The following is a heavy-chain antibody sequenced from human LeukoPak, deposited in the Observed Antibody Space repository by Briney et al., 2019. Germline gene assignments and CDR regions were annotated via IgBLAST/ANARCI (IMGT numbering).Heavy chain of an antibody. CDR1: GGSISSGSYY. Sequence: SQTLSLTCTVSGGSISSGSYYWSWIRQPAGKGLEWIGRIYTSGSTNYNPSLKSRVTISVDTSKNQFSLKLSSVTAADTAVYYCARLYCGGDCYSYFDYWGQGTLVTVSS. CDR3: ARLYCGGDCYSYFDY. V-gene: IGHV4-61*02. CDR2: IYTSGST. J-gene: IGHJ4*02. D-gene: IGHD2-21*02.